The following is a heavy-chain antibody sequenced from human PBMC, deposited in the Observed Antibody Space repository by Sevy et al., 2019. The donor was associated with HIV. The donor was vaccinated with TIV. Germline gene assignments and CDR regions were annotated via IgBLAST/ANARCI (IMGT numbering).Heavy chain of an antibody. CDR2: IIPIFGTA. D-gene: IGHD2-2*02. CDR3: ARDEGRVPAAIGPYYYYGMDV. Sequence: ASVKVSCKASGGTFSSYAISWVRQAPGQGLEWMGGIIPIFGTANYAQKFQGRVTITADESTSTAYIELSSLRSEDTAVYYCARDEGRVPAAIGPYYYYGMDVWGQGTTVTVSS. J-gene: IGHJ6*02. CDR1: GGTFSSYA. V-gene: IGHV1-69*13.